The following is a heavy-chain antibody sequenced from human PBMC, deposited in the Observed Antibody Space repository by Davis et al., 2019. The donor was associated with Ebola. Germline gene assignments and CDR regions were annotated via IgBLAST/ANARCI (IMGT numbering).Heavy chain of an antibody. CDR3: ARVGGYSGYDERVGLIDY. D-gene: IGHD5-12*01. CDR2: IYHSGST. J-gene: IGHJ4*02. CDR1: RGSISSSSYY. V-gene: IGHV4-39*07. Sequence: SETLSLTCTVSRGSISSSSYYWGWIRQPPGKGLEWIGSIYHSGSTYYNPSLKSRVTISVDTSKNQFSLKLSSVTAADTAVYYCARVGGYSGYDERVGLIDYWGQGTLVTVSS.